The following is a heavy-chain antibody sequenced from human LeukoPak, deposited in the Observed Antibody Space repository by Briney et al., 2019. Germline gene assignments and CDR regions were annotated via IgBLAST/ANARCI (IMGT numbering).Heavy chain of an antibody. V-gene: IGHV4-59*11. CDR1: GGSISSHY. J-gene: IGHJ4*02. CDR2: IYYSGST. Sequence: SETLSLTCTVSGGSISSHYWSWIRQPPGKGLEWIGYIYYSGSTNYNPSLKSRVTISVDTSKNQFSLKLSSVTAADMAVYYCARARGYSYGFDYWGQGTLVTVSS. D-gene: IGHD5-18*01. CDR3: ARARGYSYGFDY.